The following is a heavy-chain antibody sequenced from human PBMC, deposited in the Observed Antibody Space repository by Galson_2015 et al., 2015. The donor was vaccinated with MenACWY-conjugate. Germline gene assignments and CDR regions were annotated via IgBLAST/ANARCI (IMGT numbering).Heavy chain of an antibody. CDR1: GYTFTDYY. CDR3: ARGPPNPPGHNDY. J-gene: IGHJ4*02. Sequence: VKVSCKVSGYTFTDYYMHWVQQAPGKGLEWMGLVDPEDGETIYAEKFQGRVTITADTSTDTAYMELSSVTAADTAMYYCARGPPNPPGHNDYWGQGALVTVSS. V-gene: IGHV1-69-2*01. CDR2: VDPEDGET. D-gene: IGHD1-14*01.